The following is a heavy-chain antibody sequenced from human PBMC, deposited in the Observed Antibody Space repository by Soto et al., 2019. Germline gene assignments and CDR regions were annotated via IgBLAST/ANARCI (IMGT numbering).Heavy chain of an antibody. Sequence: ASVKVSCKASGYTFTSYGISWVRQAPGQGLEWMGWISAYNGNTNYAQKLQGRVTMTTDTSTSTAYMELRSLRSDDTAVYYCARDCHPEYNWNDETDAFDIWGQGTMVTVSS. V-gene: IGHV1-18*01. CDR1: GYTFTSYG. D-gene: IGHD1-20*01. CDR2: ISAYNGNT. CDR3: ARDCHPEYNWNDETDAFDI. J-gene: IGHJ3*02.